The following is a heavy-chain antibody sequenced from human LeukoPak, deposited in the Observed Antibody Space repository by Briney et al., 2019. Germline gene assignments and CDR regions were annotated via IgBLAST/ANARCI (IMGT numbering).Heavy chain of an antibody. Sequence: SETLSLTCAVYSGSLSGYSWSWIRQPPGKGLEWIGEINHRGNIICNPSLESRVTISLDPSKNQFSLRLTSMTAAGTAVYYCARGQWLDNHWGQGTLVTVSS. V-gene: IGHV4-34*01. D-gene: IGHD6-19*01. CDR3: ARGQWLDNH. CDR1: SGSLSGYS. J-gene: IGHJ5*02. CDR2: INHRGNI.